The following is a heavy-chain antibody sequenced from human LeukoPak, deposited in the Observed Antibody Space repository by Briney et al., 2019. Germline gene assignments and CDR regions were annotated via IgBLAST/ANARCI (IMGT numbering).Heavy chain of an antibody. CDR3: AGQGRPGFASGY. Sequence: PSETLSLTCTVSGGSINSYYWSWIRQPPGKGLEWIGYIYYSGSTNYNPSLKSRVTISVDTSKNQFSLKLSSVTAADTAVYYCAGQGRPGFASGYWGQGTLVTVSS. V-gene: IGHV4-59*08. CDR2: IYYSGST. D-gene: IGHD3-10*01. J-gene: IGHJ4*02. CDR1: GGSINSYY.